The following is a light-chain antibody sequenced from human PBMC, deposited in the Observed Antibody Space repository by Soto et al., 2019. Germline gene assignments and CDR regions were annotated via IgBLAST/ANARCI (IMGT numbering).Light chain of an antibody. CDR3: QQYNNWPQA. CDR1: QSVSSN. J-gene: IGKJ1*01. CDR2: GAY. V-gene: IGKV3-15*01. Sequence: EIVMTQSPATLSVSPGERATLSCRASQSVSSNLAWYQQKPGQAPSLLIYGAYTRATGIPARFSGSGSGTEFTLTISSLQSEDFAVYYCQQYNNWPQAFGQGTKVEIK.